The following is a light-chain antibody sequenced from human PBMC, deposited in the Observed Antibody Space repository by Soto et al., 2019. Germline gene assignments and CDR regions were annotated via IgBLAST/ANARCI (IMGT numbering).Light chain of an antibody. CDR1: SSDVGGYNY. CDR2: DVS. V-gene: IGLV2-11*01. J-gene: IGLJ3*02. Sequence: QSVLTQPRSVSGSPGQSVTISCTGTSSDVGGYNYVSWYQQHPGKAPKLMIYDVSKRPSGVPDRFSGSKSGNTASLTISGLQAEDEADYDCCSSAGAYPSVFGGGTKLTVL. CDR3: CSSAGAYPSV.